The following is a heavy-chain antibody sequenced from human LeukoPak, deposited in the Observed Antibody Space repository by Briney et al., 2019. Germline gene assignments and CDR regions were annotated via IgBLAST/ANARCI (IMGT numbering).Heavy chain of an antibody. CDR3: AKRTTFGLASYSFDS. D-gene: IGHD1-1*01. V-gene: IGHV3-23*01. J-gene: IGHJ4*02. CDR2: ITGGGLGT. CDR1: GFTFRTYA. Sequence: PGGSLRLSCAASGFTFRTYAMSWVRQAPEKGLEWVSAITGGGLGTYYADSVKGRFTISRDNSKNTLYLQMNSLRAEDTAVYYCAKRTTFGLASYSFDSWGQGTLVTVSS.